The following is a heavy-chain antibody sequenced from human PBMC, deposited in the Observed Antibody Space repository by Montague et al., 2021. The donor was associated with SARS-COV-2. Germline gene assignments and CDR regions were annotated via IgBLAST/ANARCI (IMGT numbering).Heavy chain of an antibody. CDR1: SGSISSSTYF. D-gene: IGHD5-24*01. J-gene: IGHJ4*02. V-gene: IGHV4-39*01. Sequence: SETLSLTCTVSSGSISSSTYFWGWIRQPPGKGPEWIGSIYYSGSTYYNPSLKSRVTISVDTSKNQFSLKLSSVTAADTAVYYCARHSRRWLQLIAPFFDYWGQGTLVTVSS. CDR3: ARHSRRWLQLIAPFFDY. CDR2: IYYSGST.